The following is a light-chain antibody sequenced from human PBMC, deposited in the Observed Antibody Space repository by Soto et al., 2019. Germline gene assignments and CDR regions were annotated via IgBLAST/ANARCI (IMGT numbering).Light chain of an antibody. CDR3: QQYDYLPYT. V-gene: IGKV1-33*01. J-gene: IGKJ2*01. CDR2: DGS. Sequence: DIQMTQSPSSLSASVGDRVTITCQASQDISNYLNWYQQKPGKAPNVLIYDGSNLETGVPSRFSASGSGTDFTFTISSLQPEDIATYYCQQYDYLPYTFGQGTKLEIK. CDR1: QDISNY.